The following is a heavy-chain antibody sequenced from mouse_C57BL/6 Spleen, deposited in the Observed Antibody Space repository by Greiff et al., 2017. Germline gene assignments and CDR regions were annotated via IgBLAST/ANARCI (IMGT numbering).Heavy chain of an antibody. J-gene: IGHJ1*03. Sequence: EVKGVESGGGLVQPGGSMKLSCVASGFTFSNYWMNWVRQSPEKGLEWVAQIRLKSDNYATHYAESVKGRFTISRDDSKSSVYLQLYNLRAEDTGIYYWTGLLRGYFGVWGTGATVTVPS. D-gene: IGHD1-1*01. CDR3: TGLLRGYFGV. V-gene: IGHV6-3*01. CDR1: GFTFSNYW. CDR2: IRLKSDNYAT.